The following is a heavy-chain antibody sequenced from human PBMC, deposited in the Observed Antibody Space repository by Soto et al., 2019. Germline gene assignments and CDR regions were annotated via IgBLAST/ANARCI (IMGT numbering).Heavy chain of an antibody. D-gene: IGHD5-12*01. Sequence: QVQLVESGGGVVQPGRSLRLSCAASGFIYSTYAMHWVRQAPGKGLECVALIWYDGSNKYYADSVKGRFTISRGNSKNTLYLQMDSLRAEDTAIYYCARDRKTYPVASPQDSWGQGTLVTVSS. J-gene: IGHJ4*02. CDR1: GFIYSTYA. V-gene: IGHV3-33*01. CDR2: IWYDGSNK. CDR3: ARDRKTYPVASPQDS.